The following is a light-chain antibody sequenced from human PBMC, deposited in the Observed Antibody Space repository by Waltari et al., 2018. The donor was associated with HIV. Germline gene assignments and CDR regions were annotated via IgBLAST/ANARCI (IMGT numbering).Light chain of an antibody. CDR1: TSTIGTNS. V-gene: IGLV1-44*01. CDR2: SDY. J-gene: IGLJ2*01. CDR3: AAWDDSLSEPYVL. Sequence: QSVLTQPPSASGTPGQRVTISCSGTTSTIGTNSVNWYQQLPGTAPKLLIFSDYQRPSGVPYRFSGSKSGPSASLTISGLQSEDEGDYYCAAWDDSLSEPYVLFGGGTRLTVL.